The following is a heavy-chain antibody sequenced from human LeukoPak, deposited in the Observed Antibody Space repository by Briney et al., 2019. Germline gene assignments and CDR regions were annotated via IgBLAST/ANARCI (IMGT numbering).Heavy chain of an antibody. Sequence: GGSLRLSCAASGFIFSSYAMHWFRQAPGKGLEYVSAISSNGGTTDYANSVKGRFTISRDNSKNTLYLQMNSLRAEDTAVYYCAKDYYDSSGLFDYWGQGTLVTVSS. J-gene: IGHJ4*02. V-gene: IGHV3-64*01. CDR2: ISSNGGTT. CDR1: GFIFSSYA. CDR3: AKDYYDSSGLFDY. D-gene: IGHD3-22*01.